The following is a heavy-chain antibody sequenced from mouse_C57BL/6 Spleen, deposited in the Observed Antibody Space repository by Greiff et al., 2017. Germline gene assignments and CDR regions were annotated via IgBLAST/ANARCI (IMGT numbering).Heavy chain of an antibody. V-gene: IGHV1-82*01. Sequence: QVQLQQSGPELVKPGASVKISCKASGYAFSSSWMNWVKQRPGKGLEWIGRIYPGDGDTNYNGKFKGKATLTADKSSSTAYMQLSSLTSEDSAVYFCARWDMDGSTQYYFDYWGQGTTLTVSS. CDR3: ARWDMDGSTQYYFDY. J-gene: IGHJ2*01. CDR1: GYAFSSSW. CDR2: IYPGDGDT. D-gene: IGHD1-1*01.